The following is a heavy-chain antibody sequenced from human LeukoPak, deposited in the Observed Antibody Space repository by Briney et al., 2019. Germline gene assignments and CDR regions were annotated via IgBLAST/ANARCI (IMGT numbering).Heavy chain of an antibody. V-gene: IGHV4-39*02. Sequence: SETLSLTCSVSGASISSSGHFWGWIRQPPGKGLEWIGSIYYSGTTHYNPSLKSRVTISVDTTKNQFSLKLTSVTAADTAVFYCVRDNTDFRGVFRTSQKFDVFDIWGQRTVVTVSS. CDR2: IYYSGTT. CDR1: GASISSSGHF. CDR3: VRDNTDFRGVFRTSQKFDVFDI. D-gene: IGHD3-10*01. J-gene: IGHJ3*02.